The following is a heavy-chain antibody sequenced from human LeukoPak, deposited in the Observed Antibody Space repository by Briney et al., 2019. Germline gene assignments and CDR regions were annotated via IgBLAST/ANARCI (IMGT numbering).Heavy chain of an antibody. J-gene: IGHJ4*02. D-gene: IGHD6-19*01. Sequence: PSETPSLTCAVYGGSFSGYYWGWIRQPPGKGLEWTGSIDHSGSTYYNPSLKSRITISVDTSKNQFSLKLSSVTAADTAVYYCARDSALAQAVMFDYWGQGTLVTVSS. CDR1: GGSFSGYY. CDR3: ARDSALAQAVMFDY. CDR2: IDHSGST. V-gene: IGHV4-34*01.